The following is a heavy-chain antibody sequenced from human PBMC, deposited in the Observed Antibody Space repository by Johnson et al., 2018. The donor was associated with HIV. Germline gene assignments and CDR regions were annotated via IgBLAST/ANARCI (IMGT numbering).Heavy chain of an antibody. CDR3: TRGPLTVGATIDALDI. J-gene: IGHJ3*02. V-gene: IGHV3-30*04. CDR2: ISSDGSNE. Sequence: QVQLVESGGGVVQPERSLRLSCAASGFTFSSYAMHWVRQAPGKGLQWVAVISSDGSNEYYADSVKGRFTISRDNAENTLYLQMNSLRAEDTAVYFCTRGPLTVGATIDALDIWGQGTKVTVSS. CDR1: GFTFSSYA. D-gene: IGHD1-26*01.